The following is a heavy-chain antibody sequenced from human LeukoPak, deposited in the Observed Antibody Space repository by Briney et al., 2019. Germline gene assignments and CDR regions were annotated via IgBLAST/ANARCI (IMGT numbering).Heavy chain of an antibody. D-gene: IGHD2-2*01. CDR1: GFTFSNAW. CDR2: IKSKTAGGTT. V-gene: IGHV3-15*01. J-gene: IGHJ4*02. Sequence: TAGESLRLSCAASGFTFSNAWMSWVRQAPGKGLERVGLIKSKTAGGTTDYAAPVKGRFTISRDDSKNTLYLQMNTLKTEDTAVYYCMTGYCTSASCTYWGQGTLVTVSS. CDR3: MTGYCTSASCTY.